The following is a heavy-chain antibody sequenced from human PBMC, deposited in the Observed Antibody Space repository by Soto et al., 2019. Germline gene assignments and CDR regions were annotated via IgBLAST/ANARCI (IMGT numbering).Heavy chain of an antibody. D-gene: IGHD6-6*01. Sequence: SETLSLTCTVSGDSITSYYWSWIRQPPGKGLEWIGYIYYSGSTNYNPSLKSRVSISVDTSKNQFSLRLNSVTAADTAVYYCARDRRYSSSSQSFDKWGQGTLVTVSS. V-gene: IGHV4-59*01. CDR1: GDSITSYY. CDR2: IYYSGST. J-gene: IGHJ4*02. CDR3: ARDRRYSSSSQSFDK.